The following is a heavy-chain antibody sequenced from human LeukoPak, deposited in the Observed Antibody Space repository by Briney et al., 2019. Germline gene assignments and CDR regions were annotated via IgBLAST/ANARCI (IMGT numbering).Heavy chain of an antibody. CDR2: IYYSGST. J-gene: IGHJ4*02. CDR3: ARALGYDILTGPFDY. CDR1: GGSISSYY. Sequence: SETLSLTCTVSGGSISSYYWSWTRQPPGKGLEWIGYIYYSGSTNYNPSLKSRVTISVDTSKNQFSLKLSSVTAADTAVYYCARALGYDILTGPFDYWGQGTLVTVSS. D-gene: IGHD3-9*01. V-gene: IGHV4-59*01.